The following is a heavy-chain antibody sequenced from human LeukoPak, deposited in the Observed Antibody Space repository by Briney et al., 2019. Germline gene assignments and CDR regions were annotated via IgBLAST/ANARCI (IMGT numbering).Heavy chain of an antibody. CDR1: GYTFTGYY. CDR3: ARGTSIVRGIIDY. D-gene: IGHD3-10*01. J-gene: IGHJ4*02. V-gene: IGHV1-2*02. CDR2: INTDSGGT. Sequence: GASVKVSCKASGYTFTGYYMHWVRQAPGQGLEWMGWINTDSGGTNYPRKFQGRVTLTRDTSITTAYMELSRLRSDDTAVYYCARGTSIVRGIIDYWGQGTLVTVSS.